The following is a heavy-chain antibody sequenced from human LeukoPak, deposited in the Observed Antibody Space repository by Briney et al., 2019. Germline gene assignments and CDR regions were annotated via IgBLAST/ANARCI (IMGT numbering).Heavy chain of an antibody. Sequence: GASVKVSCKVSGYTLTELSMHWVRQAPGKGLEWMGGFDPEDGETIYAQKFQGRVTMTEDTSTDTAYMELSSLRSEDTAVYYCATVLLRVRGWYHIDYWGQGTLVTVSS. V-gene: IGHV1-24*01. D-gene: IGHD3-10*01. CDR3: ATVLLRVRGWYHIDY. CDR2: FDPEDGET. CDR1: GYTLTELS. J-gene: IGHJ4*02.